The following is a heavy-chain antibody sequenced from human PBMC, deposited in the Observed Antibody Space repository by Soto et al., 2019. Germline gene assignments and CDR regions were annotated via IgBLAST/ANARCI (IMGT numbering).Heavy chain of an antibody. CDR3: ARVYYYGSGDPRWFDP. V-gene: IGHV4-59*01. Sequence: SETLSLTCTVSGGSISSYYWSWIRQPPGKGLEWIGYIYYSGSTNYNPSLKSRVTISVDTSKNQFSLKLSSVTAADTAVYYCARVYYYGSGDPRWFDPWGQGTLVTVSS. CDR1: GGSISSYY. J-gene: IGHJ5*02. D-gene: IGHD3-10*01. CDR2: IYYSGST.